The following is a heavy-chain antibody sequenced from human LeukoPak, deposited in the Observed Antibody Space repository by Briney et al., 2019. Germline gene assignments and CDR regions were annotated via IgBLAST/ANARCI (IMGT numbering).Heavy chain of an antibody. J-gene: IGHJ2*01. CDR3: ARALVLSGSWEPNWYFDL. D-gene: IGHD1-26*01. Sequence: SVKVSCKASGGTFSSYAISWVRQAPGQGLEWMGGIIPIFGTANYAQKFQGRVTITTDESTSTAYMELSGLRSEDTAVYYCARALVLSGSWEPNWYFDLWGRGTLVTVSS. V-gene: IGHV1-69*05. CDR1: GGTFSSYA. CDR2: IIPIFGTA.